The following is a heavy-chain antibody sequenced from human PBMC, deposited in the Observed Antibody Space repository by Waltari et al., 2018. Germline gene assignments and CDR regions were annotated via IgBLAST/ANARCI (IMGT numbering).Heavy chain of an antibody. CDR1: GFTFSSYA. Sequence: EVQLVESGGGLVQPGGSLRLSCAASGFTFSSYAMSWVRQAPGKGLEWVSAISGSGGSTYYADSVKGRFTISRDNSKNTLYLQMNSLRAEDTAVYYCAKRFGYSSSWYAPPDVAGYGMDVWGQGTTVTVSS. J-gene: IGHJ6*02. CDR2: ISGSGGST. CDR3: AKRFGYSSSWYAPPDVAGYGMDV. D-gene: IGHD6-13*01. V-gene: IGHV3-23*04.